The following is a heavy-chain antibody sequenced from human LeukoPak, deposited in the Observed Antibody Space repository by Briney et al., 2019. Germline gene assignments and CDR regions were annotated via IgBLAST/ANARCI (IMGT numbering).Heavy chain of an antibody. D-gene: IGHD3-22*01. CDR3: ARTRKNYYVSSGLFDY. CDR2: FSSSGSTK. J-gene: IGHJ4*02. V-gene: IGHV3-11*01. Sequence: GGSLRLSCAASGLTFSVYYMGWIRHAQGKGLEWGSYFSSSGSTKYSADSVKRRFTISRDNAKNSLFQQMKSMRDEDTAVCYCARTRKNYYVSSGLFDYWGQGTLVTVSS. CDR1: GLTFSVYY.